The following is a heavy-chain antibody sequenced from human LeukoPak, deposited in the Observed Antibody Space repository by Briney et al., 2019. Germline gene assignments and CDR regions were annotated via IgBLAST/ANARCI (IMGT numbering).Heavy chain of an antibody. Sequence: SGGSRRLSCAASGLTVSRNYMGWVRQAPGKGLEWVSVFYSDGSIYVADSVKGRFTISKDTSKNTVYLQMNSLRVEDTAVYYCAREALTNSRLPYGMDVWGQGTTVTVS. J-gene: IGHJ6*02. CDR3: AREALTNSRLPYGMDV. D-gene: IGHD1-14*01. CDR2: FYSDGSI. CDR1: GLTVSRNY. V-gene: IGHV3-53*01.